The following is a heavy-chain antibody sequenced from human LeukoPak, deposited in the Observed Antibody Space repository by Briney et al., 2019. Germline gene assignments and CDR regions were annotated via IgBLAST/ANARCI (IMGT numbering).Heavy chain of an antibody. Sequence: SETLSLTCTVSGGSISSSSYYWGWIRQPPGRGLEWIGYIYYSGSTNYNPSLKSRVTISVETSKNQFSLKLSSVTAADTAIYYCARVTGYMIEDYFDYWGQGTLVTVSS. V-gene: IGHV4-61*05. D-gene: IGHD3-22*01. CDR3: ARVTGYMIEDYFDY. J-gene: IGHJ4*02. CDR1: GGSISSSSYY. CDR2: IYYSGST.